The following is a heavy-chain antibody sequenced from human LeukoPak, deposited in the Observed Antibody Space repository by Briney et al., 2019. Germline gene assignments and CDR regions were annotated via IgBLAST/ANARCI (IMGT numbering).Heavy chain of an antibody. J-gene: IGHJ4*02. CDR1: GFTFRSYA. V-gene: IGHV3-23*01. CDR2: ISGSGGST. CDR3: AKIPEMDSGTYYKLGALDY. D-gene: IGHD3-10*01. Sequence: GGSLRLSCAASGFTFRSYAMNWVRQAPGKGLEWVSSISGSGGSTYYADSVKGRFTISRDNSKNTLYLQMNSLRAEDTAVYYCAKIPEMDSGTYYKLGALDYWGQGTLVSVSS.